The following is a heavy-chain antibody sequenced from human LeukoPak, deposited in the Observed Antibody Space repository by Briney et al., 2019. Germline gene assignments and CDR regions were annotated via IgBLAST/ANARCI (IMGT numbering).Heavy chain of an antibody. D-gene: IGHD4-11*01. CDR3: ARDNTVTPQWVYYFDY. J-gene: IGHJ4*02. V-gene: IGHV3-11*04. CDR1: GFTFSDYY. Sequence: GGSLRLSCAASGFTFSDYYMSWIRQAPGKGLEWVSYISSSGSTIYYADSVKGRFTVSRDNAKNSLYLQMNSLRAEDTAVYYCARDNTVTPQWVYYFDYWGQGTLVTVSS. CDR2: ISSSGSTI.